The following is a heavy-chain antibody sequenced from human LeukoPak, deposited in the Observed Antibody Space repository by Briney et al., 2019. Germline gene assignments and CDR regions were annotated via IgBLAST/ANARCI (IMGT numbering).Heavy chain of an antibody. CDR2: INSDGSST. Sequence: GGSLRLSCAASGFTFSSYSMNWVRQAPGKGLVWVSRINSDGSSTSYADSVKGRFTISRDNAKNTLYLQMNSLRAEDTAVYYCARESGGDSRTLDYWGQGTLVTVSS. CDR3: ARESGGDSRTLDY. V-gene: IGHV3-74*01. D-gene: IGHD2-21*02. J-gene: IGHJ4*02. CDR1: GFTFSSYS.